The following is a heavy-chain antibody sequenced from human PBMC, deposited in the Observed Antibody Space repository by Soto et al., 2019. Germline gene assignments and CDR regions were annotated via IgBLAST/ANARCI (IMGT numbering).Heavy chain of an antibody. V-gene: IGHV4-59*01. J-gene: IGHJ5*02. CDR2: IYYSGST. CDR3: AREVLFVYDFWSGYYTVNWFDP. Sequence: PSETLSLTCTVSGGSISSYYWSWIRQPPGKGLEWIGYIYYSGSTNYNPSLKSRVTISVDTSKNQFSLKLSSVTAADTAVYYCAREVLFVYDFWSGYYTVNWFDPWGQGTLVTVSS. D-gene: IGHD3-3*01. CDR1: GGSISSYY.